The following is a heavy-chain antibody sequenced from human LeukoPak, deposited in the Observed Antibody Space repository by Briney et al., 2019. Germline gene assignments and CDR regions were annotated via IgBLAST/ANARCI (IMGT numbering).Heavy chain of an antibody. CDR3: ARASSGTYSETDY. CDR2: ISSSSSYI. D-gene: IGHD1-26*01. J-gene: IGHJ4*02. V-gene: IGHV3-21*01. CDR1: GFTFSSYS. Sequence: GGSLRLSCAASGFTFSSYSMNWVRQAPGKVLEWVSSISSSSSYIYYADSVKGRFTISRHNAKNSLYLQMNSLRAEDTAVYYCARASSGTYSETDYWGQGTLVTVSS.